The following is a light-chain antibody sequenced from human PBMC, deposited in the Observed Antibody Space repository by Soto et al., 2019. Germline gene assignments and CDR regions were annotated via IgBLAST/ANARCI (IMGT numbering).Light chain of an antibody. V-gene: IGKV3-20*01. J-gene: IGKJ1*01. CDR1: QSVASSY. CDR2: SAS. Sequence: EVVLTQSPGTLSLSPGERVTLSCRASQSVASSYLAWYQQKPGLAPRLLFYSASSRATGIPDRFSGSGSGTDFTLTISRLEPEDFAVYYCHHFGSLPETFGQGTNV. CDR3: HHFGSLPET.